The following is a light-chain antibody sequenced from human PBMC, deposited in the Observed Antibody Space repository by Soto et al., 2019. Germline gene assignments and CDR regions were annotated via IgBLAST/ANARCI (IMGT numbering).Light chain of an antibody. Sequence: QSVLTQPRAVSGSPGQSVTISCTGTSSDVGGYNFVSWYQQHPGKAPKLMIYDVSTRPSGVPDCFSGPKSGNTASLTISGLQAEDEADYYCCSYAGNYTYVFGTGTKVTVL. CDR2: DVS. V-gene: IGLV2-11*01. CDR3: CSYAGNYTYV. J-gene: IGLJ1*01. CDR1: SSDVGGYNF.